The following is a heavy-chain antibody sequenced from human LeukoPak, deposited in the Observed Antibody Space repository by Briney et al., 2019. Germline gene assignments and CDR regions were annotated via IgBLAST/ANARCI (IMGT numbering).Heavy chain of an antibody. CDR3: AKDQGLTAPPPYGLDV. V-gene: IGHV1-69*04. CDR2: IIPVLNIT. Sequence: SVTVSCKTSGGTFSSSAITWVRQAPGQGLEWMGRIIPVLNITTYAQKFQGRVTITADTSTSTVYMELSSLRSEETAVYYCAKDQGLTAPPPYGLDVWGQGTTVIVTS. J-gene: IGHJ6*02. D-gene: IGHD5-18*01. CDR1: GGTFSSSA.